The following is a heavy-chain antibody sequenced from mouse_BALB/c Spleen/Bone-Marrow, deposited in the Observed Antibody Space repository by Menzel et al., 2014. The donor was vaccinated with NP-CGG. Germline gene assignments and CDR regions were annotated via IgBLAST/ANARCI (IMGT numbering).Heavy chain of an antibody. V-gene: IGHV5-12*02. CDR1: GFTFSDYY. J-gene: IGHJ2*01. Sequence: DVKLVESGGGLVQPGGSLKLSCATSGFTFSDYYMYWVRQTPEKRLEWVAYISNGGGSTYYPDTVKGRFTISRDNAKNTLYLQMSRLKSEDTAMYYCERHRYFDYWGQGTTLTLSS. CDR3: ERHRYFDY. CDR2: ISNGGGST.